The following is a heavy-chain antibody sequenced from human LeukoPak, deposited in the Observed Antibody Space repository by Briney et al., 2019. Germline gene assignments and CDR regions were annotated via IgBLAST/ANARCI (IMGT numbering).Heavy chain of an antibody. CDR3: ARERPPGSGSMILDY. J-gene: IGHJ4*02. CDR2: IWYDGSNK. CDR1: GFTFSSYG. D-gene: IGHD3-22*01. Sequence: GGSLRLSCAASGFTFSSYGMHWVRQAPGKGLEWVAVIWYDGSNKYYADSVKGRFTISRDNSKNTLYLQMNSLRAEDTAVYYCARERPPGSGSMILDYWGQGTLVTVSS. V-gene: IGHV3-33*01.